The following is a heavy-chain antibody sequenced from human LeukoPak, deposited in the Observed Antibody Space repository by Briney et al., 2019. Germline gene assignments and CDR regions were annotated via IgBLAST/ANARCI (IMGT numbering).Heavy chain of an antibody. Sequence: GGSLRLSCAASGFTVSSNYMSWARQAPGKGLEWVSVIYSGGSTYYADSVKGRFTISRDNSKNTLYLQMNSLRAADTAVYYCARMKEGDLADYGDYVDFDIWGQGTMVTVSS. CDR3: ARMKEGDLADYGDYVDFDI. V-gene: IGHV3-53*01. CDR1: GFTVSSNY. CDR2: IYSGGST. J-gene: IGHJ3*02. D-gene: IGHD4-17*01.